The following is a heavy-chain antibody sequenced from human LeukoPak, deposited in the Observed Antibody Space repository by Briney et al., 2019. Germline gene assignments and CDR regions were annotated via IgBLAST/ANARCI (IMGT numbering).Heavy chain of an antibody. CDR2: ISWNSGSI. CDR3: ARDADPYYDFWSGYPEDY. Sequence: GRSLRLSCAASGFTFDDYAMHWVRHAPGKGLEWVSGISWNSGSIGYADSVKGRFTISRDNAKNSLYLQMNSLRAEDTAVYYCARDADPYYDFWSGYPEDYWGQGTLVTVSS. V-gene: IGHV3-9*01. D-gene: IGHD3-3*01. CDR1: GFTFDDYA. J-gene: IGHJ4*02.